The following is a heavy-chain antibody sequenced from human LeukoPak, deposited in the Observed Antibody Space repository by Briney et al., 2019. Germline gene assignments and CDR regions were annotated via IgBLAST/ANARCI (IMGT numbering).Heavy chain of an antibody. V-gene: IGHV3-30-3*01. CDR3: ARDPLDISRWTNAFDI. J-gene: IGHJ3*02. Sequence: GGSLRLSCTASGFTFGDYAMSWVRQAPVKALEWVAFISYNGNQKYGDSVKGRFTISRDNSKNTLYLQVNGLRPEDTAVYYCARDPLDISRWTNAFDIWGQWTMVSVSS. CDR1: GFTFGDYA. D-gene: IGHD2-2*03. CDR2: ISYNGNQ.